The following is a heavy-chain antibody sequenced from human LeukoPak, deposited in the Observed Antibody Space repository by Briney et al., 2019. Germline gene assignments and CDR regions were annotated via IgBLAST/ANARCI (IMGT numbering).Heavy chain of an antibody. CDR3: ARDNSRIAAAGSGGLFDY. CDR2: IWYDGSNK. Sequence: GGSLRLSCAASGFTFSSYGMHWVRQAPGKGLEWVAVIWYDGSNKYYADSVKGQFTISRDNSKNTLYLQMNSLRAEDTAVYYCARDNSRIAAAGSGGLFDYWGQGTLVTVSS. CDR1: GFTFSSYG. V-gene: IGHV3-33*01. J-gene: IGHJ4*02. D-gene: IGHD6-13*01.